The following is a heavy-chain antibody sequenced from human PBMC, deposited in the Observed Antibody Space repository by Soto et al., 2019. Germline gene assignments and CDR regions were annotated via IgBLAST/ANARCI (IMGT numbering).Heavy chain of an antibody. CDR3: ARDYYGSGRNTPTDY. CDR1: GGTFSSYA. J-gene: IGHJ4*02. D-gene: IGHD3-10*01. Sequence: QVQLVQSGAEVKKPGSSVKVSCKASGGTFSSYAISWVRQAPGQGLEWMGGIIPIFGTANYAQKFQGRVTITADESRXTAYMELSSLRSEDTAVYYCARDYYGSGRNTPTDYWGQGTLVTVSS. V-gene: IGHV1-69*12. CDR2: IIPIFGTA.